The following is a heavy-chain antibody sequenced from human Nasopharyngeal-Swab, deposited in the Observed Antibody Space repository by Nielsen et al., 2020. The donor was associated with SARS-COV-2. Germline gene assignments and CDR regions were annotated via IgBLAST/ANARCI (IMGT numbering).Heavy chain of an antibody. CDR3: ARTDYGGTFDP. D-gene: IGHD4-23*01. CDR2: IKEDGSDK. Sequence: LSLTCAASGFTFSSYWMSWVRQAPGKGLEWVANIKEDGSDKYHVDSVKGRFTISRDNAKNSLYLQMNSLRAEDTAVYYCARTDYGGTFDPWGQGTLVTVSS. J-gene: IGHJ5*02. CDR1: GFTFSSYW. V-gene: IGHV3-7*01.